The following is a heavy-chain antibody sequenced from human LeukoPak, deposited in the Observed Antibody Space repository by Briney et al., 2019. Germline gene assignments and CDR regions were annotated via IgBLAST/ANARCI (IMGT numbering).Heavy chain of an antibody. CDR2: IYYSGST. CDR1: GGSISSSSYY. D-gene: IGHD3-10*01. V-gene: IGHV4-39*01. Sequence: SETLSLTCTVSGGSISSSSYYWGWIRQPPGKGLEWIGSIYYSGSTYYNPSLKSRVTISVDTSKNQFSLKLSSVTAADTAVYYCASTYGSGSYFDYWGQGTTVTISS. CDR3: ASTYGSGSYFDY. J-gene: IGHJ4*02.